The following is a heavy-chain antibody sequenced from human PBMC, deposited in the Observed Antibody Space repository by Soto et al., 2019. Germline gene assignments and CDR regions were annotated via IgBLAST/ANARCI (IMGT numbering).Heavy chain of an antibody. D-gene: IGHD3-22*01. Sequence: EVQLVESGGGLVKPGGSLRLSCAASGFTFSSYSMNWVRQAPGKGLEWVSSISSSSSYIYYADSVKGRFTISRDNAKNSLYLQMNSLRAEDTAVYYCARDLLSWGDDSSGYYSWGQGTLVTVSS. CDR3: ARDLLSWGDDSSGYYS. V-gene: IGHV3-21*01. CDR1: GFTFSSYS. J-gene: IGHJ4*02. CDR2: ISSSSSYI.